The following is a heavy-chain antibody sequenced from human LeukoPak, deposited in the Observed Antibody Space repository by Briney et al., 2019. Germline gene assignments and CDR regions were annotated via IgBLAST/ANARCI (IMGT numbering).Heavy chain of an antibody. CDR2: INPGDSDT. D-gene: IGHD3-10*01. CDR1: GSIFTSYW. J-gene: IGHJ4*02. CDR3: ARTPMVRGVRGVNYYFDY. Sequence: GESLQISCKGSGSIFTSYWIGWVRQLPGKGLEWMGIINPGDSDTRYSPSFQGQVTISADKSISTAYLQWSSLKASDTAMYYCARTPMVRGVRGVNYYFDYWGQGTLVTVSS. V-gene: IGHV5-51*01.